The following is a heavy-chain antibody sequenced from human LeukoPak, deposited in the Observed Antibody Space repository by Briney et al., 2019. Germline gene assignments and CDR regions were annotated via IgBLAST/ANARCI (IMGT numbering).Heavy chain of an antibody. D-gene: IGHD4-17*01. CDR1: GFTFSDYY. J-gene: IGHJ2*01. CDR3: ARADYGDYAGYFDL. V-gene: IGHV3-11*06. CDR2: ISSSSSYT. Sequence: GGSLRLSCAASGFTFSDYYMSWIRQAPGKGLEWDSYISSSSSYTNYADSVKGRFTISRDNAKNSLYLQMNSLRAEDTALYYCARADYGDYAGYFDLWGHGTLVTVSS.